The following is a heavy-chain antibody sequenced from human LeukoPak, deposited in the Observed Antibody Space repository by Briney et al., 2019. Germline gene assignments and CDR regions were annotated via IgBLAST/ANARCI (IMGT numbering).Heavy chain of an antibody. CDR2: ISYDGSNK. CDR3: AKDAIGDY. V-gene: IGHV3-30-3*01. Sequence: RGSLRLSCAASGFTFSSYAMHWVRQAPGKGLEWVAVISYDGSNKYYADSVKGRFTISRDNSKNTLYLQMNSLRAEDTAVYYCAKDAIGDYWGQGTLVTVSS. J-gene: IGHJ4*02. CDR1: GFTFSSYA.